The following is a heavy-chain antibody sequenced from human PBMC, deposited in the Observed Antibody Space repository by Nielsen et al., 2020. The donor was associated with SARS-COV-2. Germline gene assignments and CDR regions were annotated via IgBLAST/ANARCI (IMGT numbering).Heavy chain of an antibody. D-gene: IGHD6-13*01. Sequence: GGFLRLSCAASGFTFDDYAMHWVRQAPGKGLEWVSGISWNSGCIGYADSVKGRFTISRDNAKNSLYLQMNSLRAEDTALYYCAKLPIWYVAARDDAFDIWGQGTMVTVSS. CDR3: AKLPIWYVAARDDAFDI. CDR2: ISWNSGCI. CDR1: GFTFDDYA. J-gene: IGHJ3*02. V-gene: IGHV3-9*01.